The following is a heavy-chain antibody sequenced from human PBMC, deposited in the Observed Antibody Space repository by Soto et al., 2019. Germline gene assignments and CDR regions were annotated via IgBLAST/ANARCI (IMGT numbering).Heavy chain of an antibody. V-gene: IGHV3-23*01. CDR3: AKDPYIVVVPAAPRDY. Sequence: GGSLRLSCAASGFTFSSYAMSWVRQAPGKGLEWVSAISGSGGRTYYAYSVKGRFTISRDNSKNTLYLQMNSLRAEDTAVYYCAKDPYIVVVPAAPRDYWGQGTLVTVSS. CDR1: GFTFSSYA. J-gene: IGHJ4*02. D-gene: IGHD2-2*01. CDR2: ISGSGGRT.